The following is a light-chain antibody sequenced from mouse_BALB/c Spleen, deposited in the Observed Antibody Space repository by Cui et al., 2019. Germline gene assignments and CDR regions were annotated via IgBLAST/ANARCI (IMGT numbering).Light chain of an antibody. Sequence: QIVLTQSPALMSASPGEKVTITCSASSSVSNMHWYHQKSGTSPKRWIYDTSKLASGVPARYSGSGSGTSYSLTISSMEAEDAATYYCQQWSSNPLTFGAGTKLELK. CDR1: SSVSN. J-gene: IGKJ5*01. V-gene: IGKV4-59*01. CDR3: QQWSSNPLT. CDR2: DTS.